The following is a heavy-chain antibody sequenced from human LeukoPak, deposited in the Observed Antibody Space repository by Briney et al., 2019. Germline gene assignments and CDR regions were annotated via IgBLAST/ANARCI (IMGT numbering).Heavy chain of an antibody. CDR2: VSYDGSNK. Sequence: GRSLRLSCAVSGVTFSLYGMHWVRQAPGKGLEWVAVVSYDGSNKFYADSVKGRFTISRDGSKNTLYLQMNSLGVEDTAVYYCAREVGTSRAGLAWFELWGQGTMVTVSS. CDR3: AREVGTSRAGLAWFEL. D-gene: IGHD4/OR15-4a*01. CDR1: GVTFSLYG. J-gene: IGHJ3*01. V-gene: IGHV3-30*03.